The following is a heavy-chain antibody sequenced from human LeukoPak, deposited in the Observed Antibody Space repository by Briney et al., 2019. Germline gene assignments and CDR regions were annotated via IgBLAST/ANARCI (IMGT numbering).Heavy chain of an antibody. CDR1: GYTFTSNY. Sequence: ASVKVSCKAFGYTFTSNYMHWVRQAPGQGPEWMGVISPSGGSTTYAQKFQGRVTLTRDMSTSTDYLELSSLRSDDTAVYYCARDRTRYYYYSYMDVWGKGTAVTISS. D-gene: IGHD1-14*01. CDR2: ISPSGGST. J-gene: IGHJ6*03. V-gene: IGHV1-46*01. CDR3: ARDRTRYYYYSYMDV.